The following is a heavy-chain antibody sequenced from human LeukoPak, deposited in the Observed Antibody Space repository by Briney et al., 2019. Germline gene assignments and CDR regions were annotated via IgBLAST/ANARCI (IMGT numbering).Heavy chain of an antibody. V-gene: IGHV3-7*01. J-gene: IGHJ4*02. Sequence: GGSLRLSCAASGFSFSNHWMSWVRQAPGKGLEWVASINLDGTDKYYVDAVKGRFTISRDNAKNSLFLEMNSLRATDTAVYYCVRNGGSLYYWGQGTLVTVSS. CDR1: GFSFSNHW. CDR3: VRNGGSLYY. D-gene: IGHD2-15*01. CDR2: INLDGTDK.